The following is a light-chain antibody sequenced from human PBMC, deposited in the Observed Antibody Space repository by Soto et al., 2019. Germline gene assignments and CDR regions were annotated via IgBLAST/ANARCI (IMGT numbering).Light chain of an antibody. CDR2: DAS. J-gene: IGKJ5*01. Sequence: EIVMTQSPATLSVSPGERVSLSCRASQSIYEKLAWYQQKPGQTPRLLIYDASTRATGISGSFSGSGSGTEFTLTISSLQSEDFAVYYCQQYYDWPITFGQGTRLEIK. CDR1: QSIYEK. CDR3: QQYYDWPIT. V-gene: IGKV3-15*01.